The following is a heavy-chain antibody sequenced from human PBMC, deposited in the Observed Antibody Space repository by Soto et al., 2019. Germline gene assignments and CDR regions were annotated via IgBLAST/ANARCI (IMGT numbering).Heavy chain of an antibody. CDR2: IIPLFGTT. D-gene: IGHD2-15*01. CDR1: GGTFSKFV. J-gene: IGHJ4*02. CDR3: ASREGVAGPATYISPGYYFDC. Sequence: QVQLVQSGAEVKKPGSSVKVSCRASGGTFSKFVVSWVRQAPGQGLEWMGGIIPLFGTTNYAHKFQGRVTITADKSTTTAYMELSSLRSDDTAVYYCASREGVAGPATYISPGYYFDCWGQGTLVTVSS. V-gene: IGHV1-69*06.